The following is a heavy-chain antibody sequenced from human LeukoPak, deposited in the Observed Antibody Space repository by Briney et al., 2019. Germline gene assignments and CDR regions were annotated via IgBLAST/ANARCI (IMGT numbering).Heavy chain of an antibody. J-gene: IGHJ4*02. CDR3: ARSEQKIKDAPDY. V-gene: IGHV3-23*01. Sequence: PGGSLRLSCAASGFTFSFCAMNWVRQAPGKGLEWVSGISGSGGSTYSADSVKGRFTISRDSSKNTVYLQMNSLRVEDTAIYYCARSEQKIKDAPDYWGQGTLVTVSS. D-gene: IGHD5-24*01. CDR1: GFTFSFCA. CDR2: ISGSGGST.